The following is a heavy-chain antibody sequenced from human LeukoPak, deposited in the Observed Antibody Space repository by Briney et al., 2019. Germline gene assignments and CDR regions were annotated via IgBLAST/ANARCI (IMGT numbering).Heavy chain of an antibody. Sequence: PSETLSLTCTVSGGSISPYYWSWIRQPPGKGLEWIGYIYYSGTTKYNPSLKSRVTLLVDTSTNQLSLKVTSVTAADTAVYYCARVHDFWSGYYKVLDYWGQGTLVTVSS. CDR2: IYYSGTT. CDR3: ARVHDFWSGYYKVLDY. CDR1: GGSISPYY. D-gene: IGHD3-3*01. V-gene: IGHV4-59*12. J-gene: IGHJ4*02.